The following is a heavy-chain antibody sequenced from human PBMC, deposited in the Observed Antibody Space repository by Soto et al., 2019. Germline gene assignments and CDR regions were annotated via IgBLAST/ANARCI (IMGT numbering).Heavy chain of an antibody. D-gene: IGHD3-22*01. J-gene: IGHJ4*02. CDR1: GLIFSDYA. V-gene: IGHV3-23*01. CDR2: ISGSGGDT. Sequence: AGGSLRLSCAASGLIFSDYAMSWVRQAPGKGLECVACISGSGGDTFYADSVKGRFTISRDNSKNTLSLHMNSLKASDTAMYYCARLNYYDSSGYNDYWGQGTLVTVSS. CDR3: ARLNYYDSSGYNDY.